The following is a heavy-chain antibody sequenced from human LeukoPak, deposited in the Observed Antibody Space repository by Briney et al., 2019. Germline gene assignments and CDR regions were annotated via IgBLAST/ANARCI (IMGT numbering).Heavy chain of an antibody. V-gene: IGHV3-23*01. CDR3: ANAMLWFGEFMYYFDY. J-gene: IGHJ4*02. CDR2: ISGSGGST. Sequence: GGSLRLSCAASGFTFSSYAMSWVRQAPGKGLEWVSAISGSGGSTYYADSVKGRFTISRDNSKNTLYLQMNSLRAEDTAVYYCANAMLWFGEFMYYFDYWGQGTLVTVSS. D-gene: IGHD3-10*01. CDR1: GFTFSSYA.